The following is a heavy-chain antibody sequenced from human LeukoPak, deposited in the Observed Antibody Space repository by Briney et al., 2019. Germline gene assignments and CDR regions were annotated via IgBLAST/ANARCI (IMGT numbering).Heavy chain of an antibody. CDR1: GSTFSDYH. CDR3: ARDPGAMIVARVLDY. CDR2: INPKSGDA. V-gene: IGHV1-2*02. D-gene: IGHD3-22*01. J-gene: IGHJ4*02. Sequence: ASVKVSCKASGSTFSDYHINWVWQASGQGPEWMGWINPKSGDAKYGQAFQGRVTMTRDTSISTAYMELNRLRFDDTAVYYCARDPGAMIVARVLDYWGQGTLVTVSS.